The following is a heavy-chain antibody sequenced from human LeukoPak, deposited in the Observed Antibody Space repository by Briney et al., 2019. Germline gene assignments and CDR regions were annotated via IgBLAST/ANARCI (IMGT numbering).Heavy chain of an antibody. Sequence: PSETLSLTCAVYDGSFSYYYWTWIRQSPGNGLEWIGVISHAGSTSYNPSLKNRVTISLGTSRSQFSLRLTSLTGADSAIYYCARGRGKSSSSYHFYFDNWGQGTLVTVSS. CDR1: DGSFSYYY. CDR2: ISHAGST. V-gene: IGHV4-34*01. D-gene: IGHD3-22*01. CDR3: ARGRGKSSSSYHFYFDN. J-gene: IGHJ4*02.